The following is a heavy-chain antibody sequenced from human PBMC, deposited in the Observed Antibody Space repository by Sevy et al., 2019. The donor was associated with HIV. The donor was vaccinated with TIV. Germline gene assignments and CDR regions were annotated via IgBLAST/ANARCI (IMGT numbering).Heavy chain of an antibody. V-gene: IGHV4-59*07. CDR3: ARTYSSSSPFDY. CDR1: GGSISSYY. D-gene: IGHD6-6*01. CDR2: IYYSGST. Sequence: SDTLSLTCTVSGGSISSYYWSWIRQPPGKGLEWIGYIYYSGSTNYNPSLKSRVTISVDTSKNQFSLKLSSVTAADTAVYYCARTYSSSSPFDYWGQGTLVTVSS. J-gene: IGHJ4*02.